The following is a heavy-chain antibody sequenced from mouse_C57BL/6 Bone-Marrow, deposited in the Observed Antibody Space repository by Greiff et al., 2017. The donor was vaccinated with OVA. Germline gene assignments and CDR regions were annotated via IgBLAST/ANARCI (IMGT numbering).Heavy chain of an antibody. V-gene: IGHV3-8*01. CDR3: ARYGGSSYDFDY. J-gene: IGHJ2*01. D-gene: IGHD1-1*01. Sequence: EVKLQESGPGLAKPSQTLSLPCSVTGYSITSYYWNWIRKFPGNKLEYMGYISYSGSTYYNPSLKSRISITRDTSKNQYYLQLNSVTTEDTATYYCARYGGSSYDFDYWGQGTTLTVSS. CDR2: ISYSGST. CDR1: GYSITSYY.